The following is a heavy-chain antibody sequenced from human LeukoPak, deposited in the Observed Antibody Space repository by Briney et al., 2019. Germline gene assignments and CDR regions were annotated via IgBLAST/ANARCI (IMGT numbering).Heavy chain of an antibody. CDR1: GFTFSSYS. CDR2: ISSSGSTI. CDR3: ARGRTVVTTCFDY. D-gene: IGHD4-23*01. V-gene: IGHV3-48*01. Sequence: GGSLRLSCAASGFTFSSYSMNWVHQAPGKGLEWVSYISSSGSTIYYADSVKGRFTISRDNAKNSLYLQMNSLRAEDTAVYYCARGRTVVTTCFDYWGQGTLVTVSS. J-gene: IGHJ4*02.